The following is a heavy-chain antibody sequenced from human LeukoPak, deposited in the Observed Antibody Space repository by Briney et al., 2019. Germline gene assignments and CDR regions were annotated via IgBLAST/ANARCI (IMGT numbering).Heavy chain of an antibody. CDR3: ARHKRDIAAAGPRPLYGMDV. CDR1: GGSISSYY. Sequence: SETLSLTCTVSGGSISSYYWSWIRQPPGKGREGMGYIYYTARTNYHPSLKRRLTISVDTSKNQFSLKLSSVTAADTAVYYCARHKRDIAAAGPRPLYGMDVWGQGTTVTVSS. CDR2: IYYTART. D-gene: IGHD6-13*01. J-gene: IGHJ6*02. V-gene: IGHV4-59*08.